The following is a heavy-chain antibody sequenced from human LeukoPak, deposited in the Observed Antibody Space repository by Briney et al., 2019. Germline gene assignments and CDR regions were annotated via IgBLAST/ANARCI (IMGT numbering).Heavy chain of an antibody. Sequence: PGGSLRLSCAASGFTFSSYWMHWVCQAPGKGLVWVSRINTDGSSTSYADSVKGRFTISRDNAKNTLYLQMNTLRAEDTAVYYCASRIATAGSVDYWGQGTLVTVSS. J-gene: IGHJ4*02. D-gene: IGHD6-13*01. CDR3: ASRIATAGSVDY. V-gene: IGHV3-74*01. CDR1: GFTFSSYW. CDR2: INTDGSST.